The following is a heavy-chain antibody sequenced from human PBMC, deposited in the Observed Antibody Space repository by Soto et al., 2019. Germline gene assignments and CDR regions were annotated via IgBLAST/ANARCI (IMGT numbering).Heavy chain of an antibody. CDR2: IYYSGST. CDR1: GGSISSYY. Sequence: SETLSLTCTVSGGSISSYYWSWIRQPPGKGLEWIGYIYYSGSTNYNPSLKSRVTISVDTSKNQFSLKLSSVTAADTAVYYCARGLRFWTQINWFDPWGQGTLVTVSS. CDR3: ARGLRFWTQINWFDP. J-gene: IGHJ5*02. D-gene: IGHD3-3*01. V-gene: IGHV4-59*01.